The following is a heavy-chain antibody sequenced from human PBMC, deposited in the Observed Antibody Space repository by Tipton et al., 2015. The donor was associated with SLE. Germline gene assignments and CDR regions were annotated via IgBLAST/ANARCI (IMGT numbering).Heavy chain of an antibody. V-gene: IGHV4-39*07. CDR2: FYSGNT. Sequence: TLSLTCTVSGDSINNGSYYWGWIRQPPGKGLEWIGSFYSGNTYYNPSLKGRVTISVDTSKNQFSLRLTSVTAADTAVYYCARNVNTTMDVWGQGTTVTVSS. D-gene: IGHD1-1*01. CDR1: GDSINNGSYY. J-gene: IGHJ6*02. CDR3: ARNVNTTMDV.